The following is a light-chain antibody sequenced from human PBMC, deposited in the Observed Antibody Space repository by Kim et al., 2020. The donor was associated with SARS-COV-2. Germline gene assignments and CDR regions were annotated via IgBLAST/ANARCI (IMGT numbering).Light chain of an antibody. V-gene: IGKV1-5*01. Sequence: DIQMTQSPSTLSASVGDRVTITCRASQSITSWLAWYQRKPGKAPKLLIYDASSLESGVPPRFSGTGSGTEFTLTISSLQPDDFATYYCQQYSNYWTFGQGTKVDIK. J-gene: IGKJ1*01. CDR2: DAS. CDR1: QSITSW. CDR3: QQYSNYWT.